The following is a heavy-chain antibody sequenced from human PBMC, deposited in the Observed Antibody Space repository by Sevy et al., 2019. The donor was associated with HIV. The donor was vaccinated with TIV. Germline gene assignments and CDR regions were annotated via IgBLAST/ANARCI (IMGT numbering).Heavy chain of an antibody. CDR1: GFDIRSNY. V-gene: IGHV3-53*01. Sequence: GGSLRLSCVVSGFDIRSNYMSWVRQAPGKGLEWVSHIYAGGTAYYADSEKGRFTFSRDDSKNTVSLQMRSLRVEDSAVYYCASEYCSRGSCFFDYWGQGIQVTVSS. CDR3: ASEYCSRGSCFFDY. D-gene: IGHD2-15*01. CDR2: IYAGGTA. J-gene: IGHJ4*02.